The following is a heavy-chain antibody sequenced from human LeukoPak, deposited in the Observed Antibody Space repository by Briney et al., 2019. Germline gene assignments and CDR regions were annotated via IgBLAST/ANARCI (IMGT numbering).Heavy chain of an antibody. J-gene: IGHJ6*02. Sequence: ASVKVSCKASGYTFTGYYMHCVRQAPGQGLEWMGRINPNSGGTNYAQKFQGRVTMTRDTSISTAYMELSRLRSDDTAVYYCARVERGYSYVNIYYYYYGMDVWGQGTTVTVSS. D-gene: IGHD5-18*01. V-gene: IGHV1-2*06. CDR2: INPNSGGT. CDR1: GYTFTGYY. CDR3: ARVERGYSYVNIYYYYYGMDV.